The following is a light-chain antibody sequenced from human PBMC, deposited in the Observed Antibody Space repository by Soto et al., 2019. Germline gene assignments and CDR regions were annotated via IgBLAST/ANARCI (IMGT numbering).Light chain of an antibody. V-gene: IGKV1-5*03. Sequence: DIQMTQSPSSLSASEGDRVTITCRASQTISSWLAWYQQKPGKAPKLLIHRASTVESGVPSRFSGSGSGTEFTLTISSLQPDDFATYYCQQYNVYWTFGQGTKVDI. CDR1: QTISSW. CDR2: RAS. J-gene: IGKJ1*01. CDR3: QQYNVYWT.